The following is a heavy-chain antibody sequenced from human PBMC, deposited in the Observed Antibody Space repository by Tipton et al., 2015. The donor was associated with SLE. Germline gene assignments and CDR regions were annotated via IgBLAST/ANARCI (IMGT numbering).Heavy chain of an antibody. CDR2: IYSRGST. J-gene: IGHJ1*01. D-gene: IGHD6-13*01. Sequence: TLSLTCTVSGDSITSGSSYWSWIRQPAGKGLEWIGRIYSRGSTNSNPSLKSRVTITTDTSKNQFSLNLKYVTAADTAVYYCARDRPYDNSLYENFQYWGQGVLVTVSS. CDR1: GDSITSGSSY. V-gene: IGHV4-61*02. CDR3: ARDRPYDNSLYENFQY.